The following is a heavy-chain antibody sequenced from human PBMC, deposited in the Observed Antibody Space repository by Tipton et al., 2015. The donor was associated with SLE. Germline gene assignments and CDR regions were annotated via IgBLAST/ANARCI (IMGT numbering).Heavy chain of an antibody. CDR1: GFTFSNAC. J-gene: IGHJ4*02. CDR2: IKSKTEGGIT. CDR3: TTPVVGGDY. D-gene: IGHD1-26*01. Sequence: SLRLSCAASGFTFSNACMSWVRQAPGKGLEWGGRIKSKTEGGITDYAAPVKGRFTISRDDSKNTLYLQMNSLKTEDTAVYYCTTPVVGGDYWGQGTLVTVSS. V-gene: IGHV3-15*01.